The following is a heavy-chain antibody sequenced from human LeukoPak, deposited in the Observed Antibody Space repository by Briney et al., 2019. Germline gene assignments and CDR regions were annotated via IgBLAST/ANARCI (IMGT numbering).Heavy chain of an antibody. J-gene: IGHJ4*02. CDR2: IFYRGST. CDR1: GDSINPYY. Sequence: SETLSLTCTVSGDSINPYYWSWIRQPPGEGLEWIGYIFYRGSTNYNAALKSRVAISLDTSKNQFSLKLNSVSAADTAVYYCAARYYYDSSGDYSPVDYWGQGTLVTVSS. V-gene: IGHV4-59*01. CDR3: AARYYYDSSGDYSPVDY. D-gene: IGHD3-22*01.